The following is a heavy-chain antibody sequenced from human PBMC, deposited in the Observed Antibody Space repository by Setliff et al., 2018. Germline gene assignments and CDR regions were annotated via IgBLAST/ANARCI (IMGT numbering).Heavy chain of an antibody. CDR1: GDSINDYY. CDR3: ARMSGFQYIDV. Sequence: SETLSLTCTVSGDSINDYYWSWIRQPPGKGLEWIGYVFFTGDTDYNPSLGSRVTISLDRSKTQFSLNLTSVTAADTAVYYCARMSGFQYIDVWDKGTTVTVSS. CDR2: VFFTGDT. D-gene: IGHD3-3*01. V-gene: IGHV4-59*08. J-gene: IGHJ6*03.